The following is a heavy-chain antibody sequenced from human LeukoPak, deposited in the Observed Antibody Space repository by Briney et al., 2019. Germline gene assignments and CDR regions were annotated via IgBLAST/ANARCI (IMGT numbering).Heavy chain of an antibody. D-gene: IGHD2-21*02. CDR2: ISFGGTVT. J-gene: IGHJ1*01. Sequence: GGSLRLSCAASGFTFSTYSINWVCQAPGKGLEWVSYISFGGTVTYYADSVKGRFTVSRDNAKNSLYLQMNSLRAEDTAVYYCAKEGDGDGYYKHFQHWGQGTLVTISS. CDR1: GFTFSTYS. V-gene: IGHV3-48*01. CDR3: AKEGDGDGYYKHFQH.